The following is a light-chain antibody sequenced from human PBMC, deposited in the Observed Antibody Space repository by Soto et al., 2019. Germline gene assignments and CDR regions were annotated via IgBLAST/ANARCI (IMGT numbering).Light chain of an antibody. CDR3: QQYSTYPWT. Sequence: DIQMTQSPSTLSGSVGDRVTITCRASQTIISWLACYQQKPGKAPKVLIFDASSLESGVPSRFSGSGSATEFTLIISSLQPDDFATYYCQQYSTYPWTFGQGTKVDIK. CDR2: DAS. J-gene: IGKJ1*01. CDR1: QTIISW. V-gene: IGKV1-5*01.